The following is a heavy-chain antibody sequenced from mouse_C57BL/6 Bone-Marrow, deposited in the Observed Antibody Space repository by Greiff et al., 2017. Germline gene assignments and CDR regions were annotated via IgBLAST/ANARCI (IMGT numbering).Heavy chain of an antibody. J-gene: IGHJ2*01. CDR2: ILPGSGST. CDR1: GYTFTGYW. V-gene: IGHV1-9*01. Sequence: QVQLQQSGAELMKPGASVKLSCKATGYTFTGYWIEWVKQRPGHGLEWIGEILPGSGSTNYNEKFKGKATFTADTSSNPAYMQLSSLTTEDSAIYYCARCPIYYYGSSYSRDYFDDWGQGTTLTVSS. CDR3: ARCPIYYYGSSYSRDYFDD. D-gene: IGHD1-1*01.